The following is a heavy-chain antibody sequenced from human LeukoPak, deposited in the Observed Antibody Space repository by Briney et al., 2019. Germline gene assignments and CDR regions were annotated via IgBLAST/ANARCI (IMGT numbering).Heavy chain of an antibody. D-gene: IGHD1-26*01. J-gene: IGHJ4*02. CDR2: INWNGGDK. CDR1: GFNFPGDG. CDR3: TRSPEWDPKQLGFKYFDY. V-gene: IGHV3-20*04. Sequence: GGSLRLSCAASGFNFPGDGMSWVRQAPGKGLEWISGINWNGGDKRYAVSVRGRFTTSRDNARNSLYLHMDSLRGEDTALYYCTRSPEWDPKQLGFKYFDYWGQGALVTVSS.